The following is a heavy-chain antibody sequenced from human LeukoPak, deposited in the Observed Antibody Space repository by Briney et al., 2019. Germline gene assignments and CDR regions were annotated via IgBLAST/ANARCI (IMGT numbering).Heavy chain of an antibody. Sequence: ASVNDSFLASGYTYTGYYMHWVRQAPGQGLEWMGWINPNSGGTNYAQKFQGRVTMTRDTSISTAYMELSRLRSDDTAVYYCARDGGAVVVRATFDYWGQGTLVTVSS. CDR1: GYTYTGYY. V-gene: IGHV1-2*02. D-gene: IGHD2-2*01. CDR3: ARDGGAVVVRATFDY. CDR2: INPNSGGT. J-gene: IGHJ4*02.